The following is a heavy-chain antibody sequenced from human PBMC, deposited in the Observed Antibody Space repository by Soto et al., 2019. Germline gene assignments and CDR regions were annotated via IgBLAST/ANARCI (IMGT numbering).Heavy chain of an antibody. Sequence: ASETLSLTCTVSGGSMRGFYWGWIRQPPGKGLEWIGSVFYTAHTNYNPSLKSRVALSIDTSTNQFSLNFNSVTAADTAVYYCARDRQIEGSPAFEIWGPGTMVTVSS. CDR3: ARDRQIEGSPAFEI. J-gene: IGHJ3*02. D-gene: IGHD6-19*01. CDR1: GGSMRGFY. V-gene: IGHV4-59*01. CDR2: VFYTAHT.